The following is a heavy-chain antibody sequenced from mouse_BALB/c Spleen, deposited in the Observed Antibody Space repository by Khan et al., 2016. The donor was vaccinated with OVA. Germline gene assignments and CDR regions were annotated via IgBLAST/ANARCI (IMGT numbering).Heavy chain of an antibody. J-gene: IGHJ3*01. Sequence: QVQLQQSGAELARPGASVKLSCKASGYTFTDYNINWVKQRPGQGLEWIGEIYPGSNNTYYNEKFKGKATLTADKSSSTAYMQLSSLTSEDSAVYFCARERGAWFPYWGQGTLVTVSA. CDR3: ARERGAWFPY. V-gene: IGHV1-77*01. CDR1: GYTFTDYN. CDR2: IYPGSNNT.